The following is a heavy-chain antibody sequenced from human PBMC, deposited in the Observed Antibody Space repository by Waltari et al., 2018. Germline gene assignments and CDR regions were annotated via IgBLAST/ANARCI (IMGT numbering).Heavy chain of an antibody. CDR3: ARIPYYYDKAPLDS. Sequence: QVQLLQSGAEVTKPGSSVKLSCQASGGTFRTYGISWVRQAPGQRLEWMGKIIPVFGSPDYAENFQGRITITADKSTTTTYLELSSLRSDDTAVYYCARIPYYYDKAPLDSWGQGTLVTVSP. J-gene: IGHJ4*02. CDR1: GGTFRTYG. D-gene: IGHD3-22*01. V-gene: IGHV1-69*06. CDR2: IIPVFGSP.